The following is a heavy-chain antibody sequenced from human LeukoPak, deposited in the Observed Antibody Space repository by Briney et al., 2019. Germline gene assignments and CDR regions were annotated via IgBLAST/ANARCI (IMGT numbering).Heavy chain of an antibody. V-gene: IGHV1-2*02. CDR3: AREAVSVHLGY. Sequence: ASVRVSCKASGYTFSDYYMHWVRQAPGQGLEWMGWINPNSGGTHYAQKFQGRVTMTRDTSISTAYMELNRLISDDTAVYYCAREAVSVHLGYWGQGTLVTVSS. CDR2: INPNSGGT. CDR1: GYTFSDYY. D-gene: IGHD5/OR15-5a*01. J-gene: IGHJ4*02.